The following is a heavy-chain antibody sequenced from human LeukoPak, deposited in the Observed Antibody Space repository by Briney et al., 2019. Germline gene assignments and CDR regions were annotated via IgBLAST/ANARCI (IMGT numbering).Heavy chain of an antibody. CDR1: GGTFSSYA. J-gene: IGHJ6*04. V-gene: IGHV1-69*06. CDR2: IIPIFGTA. Sequence: VASVKVSCKASGGTFSSYAISWVRQAPGQGLEWMGGIIPIFGTANYAQKFQGRVTITADKSTSTAYMELSSLRSEDTAVYYCARDHCSGGSCYSGYYYYGMDVWGKGTTVTVSS. D-gene: IGHD2-15*01. CDR3: ARDHCSGGSCYSGYYYYGMDV.